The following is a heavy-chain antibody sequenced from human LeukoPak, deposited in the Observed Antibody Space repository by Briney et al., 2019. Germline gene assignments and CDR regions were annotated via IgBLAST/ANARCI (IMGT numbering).Heavy chain of an antibody. Sequence: PGGSLRLSCAASGFTVSSNYMSWVRQAPGKGLEWASVIYSGGSTYYADSVKGRFTISRDNSKNTLYLQMNSLRAEDTAVYYCARDGSSSWYYYGMDVWGQGTTVTVSS. CDR3: ARDGSSSWYYYGMDV. CDR2: IYSGGST. V-gene: IGHV3-66*01. CDR1: GFTVSSNY. J-gene: IGHJ6*02. D-gene: IGHD6-13*01.